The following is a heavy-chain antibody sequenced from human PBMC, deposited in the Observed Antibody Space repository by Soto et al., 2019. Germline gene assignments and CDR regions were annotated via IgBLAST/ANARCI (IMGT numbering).Heavy chain of an antibody. CDR2: INPSGGST. CDR1: GYTFTSYY. D-gene: IGHD5-18*01. CDR3: ARDGGIPPYDY. V-gene: IGHV1-46*01. J-gene: IGHJ4*02. Sequence: ASVKVSCTASGYTFTSYYMHWVRQAPGQGLEWMGIINPSGGSTSYAQKFQGRVTMTRDTSTSTVYMELSSLRSEDTAVYYCARDGGIPPYDYWGQGTLVTVSS.